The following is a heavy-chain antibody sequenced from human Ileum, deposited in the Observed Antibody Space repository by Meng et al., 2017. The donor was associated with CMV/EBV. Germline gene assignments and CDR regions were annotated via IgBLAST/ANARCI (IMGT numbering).Heavy chain of an antibody. CDR2: LYYSGST. J-gene: IGHJ4*02. V-gene: IGHV4-61*01. CDR1: GGSVSSARYS. CDR3: ARDRIEGGGYTDY. D-gene: IGHD5-12*01. Sequence: VPGGSVSSARYSWSWIRQPPGKGLEWIGYLYYSGSTNYNPSLKSRVTISVDTSKNQFSLKVNSVTAADTAVYYCARDRIEGGGYTDYWGQGTLVTVSS.